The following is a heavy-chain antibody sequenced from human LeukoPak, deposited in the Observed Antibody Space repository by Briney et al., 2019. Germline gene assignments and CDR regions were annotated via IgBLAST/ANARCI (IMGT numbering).Heavy chain of an antibody. CDR2: IKQDGSAK. Sequence: GGSLRLSCAASGFTFSSYDMHWVRQAPGKGLEWVANIKQDGSAKYYVDSVKGRFTISSDNANNSLYLQMNSLRAEDTAVYYCASANTAMVEYYYFYYMDVWGKGTTVTVSS. D-gene: IGHD5-18*01. V-gene: IGHV3-7*01. J-gene: IGHJ6*03. CDR3: ASANTAMVEYYYFYYMDV. CDR1: GFTFSSYD.